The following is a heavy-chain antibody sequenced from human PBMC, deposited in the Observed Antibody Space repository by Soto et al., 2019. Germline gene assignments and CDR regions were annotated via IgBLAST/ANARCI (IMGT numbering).Heavy chain of an antibody. CDR3: ARDRYDQPFDY. Sequence: SETLSLTCTVSGGSISSGGYYWSWIRQHPGKGLEWIGYIYYSGSTYYNPSLKSRVTISVDTSKNQFSLKLSSVTAADTAVYYCARDRYDQPFDYWGQGTLVTVSS. V-gene: IGHV4-31*03. J-gene: IGHJ4*02. CDR2: IYYSGST. CDR1: GGSISSGGYY. D-gene: IGHD1-1*01.